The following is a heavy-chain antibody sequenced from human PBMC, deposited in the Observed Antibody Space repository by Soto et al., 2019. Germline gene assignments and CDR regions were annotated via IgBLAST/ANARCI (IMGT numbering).Heavy chain of an antibody. V-gene: IGHV4-30-4*01. Sequence: SETLSLTCTVSGGSVSSGYNYWSWIRQSPGKGLEWIGYISGSGSTGYNPSLKNRLTMSVDRSKNQFTLRLTSVTAADTAVYFCATESGSTYGYFDYWGPGTQVTVSS. CDR1: GGSVSSGYNY. CDR2: ISGSGST. J-gene: IGHJ4*02. CDR3: ATESGSTYGYFDY. D-gene: IGHD5-18*01.